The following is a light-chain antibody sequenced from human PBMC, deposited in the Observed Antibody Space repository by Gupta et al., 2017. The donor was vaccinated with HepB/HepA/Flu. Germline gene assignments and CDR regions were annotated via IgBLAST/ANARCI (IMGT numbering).Light chain of an antibody. CDR1: SSDVGGYNY. CDR2: EVS. V-gene: IGLV2-8*01. CDR3: SSYVGSNNPSVI. Sequence: QSALTQPPSSSGTPVQSVTISCTGTSSDVGGYNYVSWYQQHPGKAPKVMIYEVSKRPPGVPDRFSGSKSGNTASLTVSGLQAEDEADYYCSSYVGSNNPSVIFGGGTKLTVL. J-gene: IGLJ2*01.